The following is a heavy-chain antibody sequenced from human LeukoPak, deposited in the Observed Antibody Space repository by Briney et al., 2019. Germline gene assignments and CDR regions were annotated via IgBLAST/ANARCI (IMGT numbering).Heavy chain of an antibody. D-gene: IGHD1-26*01. CDR3: ARASGSYYFDY. CDR2: ISYDGSNK. J-gene: IGHJ4*02. CDR1: GFTFSSYA. Sequence: GGSLRLSCAASGFTFSSYAMHWVRQAPGRGLEWVAVISYDGSNKFYADSVKGRFTISRDNSKNTLYLQMNSLRAEDTAVYYCARASGSYYFDYWGQGTLVTVSS. V-gene: IGHV3-30*04.